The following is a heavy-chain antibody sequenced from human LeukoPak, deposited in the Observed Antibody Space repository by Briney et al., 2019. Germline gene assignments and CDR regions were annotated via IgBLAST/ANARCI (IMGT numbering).Heavy chain of an antibody. CDR1: GDSVSSNSVT. Sequence: SQTLSLTCAISGDSVSSNSVTWNWIRQSPSRGLEWLGRTYYRSTWYNDYAVSVRGRITVTPDTSKNQFSLHLNSVTPEDTAVYYCARRLTQYDCFDPWGQGILVTVSS. V-gene: IGHV6-1*01. CDR2: TYYRSTWYN. CDR3: ARRLTQYDCFDP. J-gene: IGHJ5*02. D-gene: IGHD2-2*01.